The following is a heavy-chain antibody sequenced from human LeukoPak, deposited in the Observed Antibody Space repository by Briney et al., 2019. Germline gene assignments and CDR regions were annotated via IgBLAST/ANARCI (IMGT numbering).Heavy chain of an antibody. CDR2: INPNSGGT. D-gene: IGHD4-11*01. V-gene: IGHV1-2*02. J-gene: IGHJ4*02. CDR1: GYTFTGYY. CDR3: ARWMATVTTPDY. Sequence: ASVKVPCKASGYTFTGYYMHWVRQAPGQGLEWMGWINPNSGGTNYAQKFQGRVTMTRDTSISTAYMELSRLRSDDTAVYYCARWMATVTTPDYWGQGTLVTVSS.